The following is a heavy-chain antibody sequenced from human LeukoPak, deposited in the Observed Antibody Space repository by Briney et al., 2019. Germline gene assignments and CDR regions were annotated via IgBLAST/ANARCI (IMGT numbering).Heavy chain of an antibody. Sequence: GGSLRLSCAVSGITFSSYWVHWVRQDPGRGLLWVSRINTQGTYTNYADSVKGRFTISRDSAKNTLYLQMSSLRADDTAVYYCVIDLGDYNDFWGQGTLVSVSS. J-gene: IGHJ4*02. V-gene: IGHV3-74*01. CDR1: GITFSSYW. CDR2: INTQGTYT. D-gene: IGHD2-15*01. CDR3: VIDLGDYNDF.